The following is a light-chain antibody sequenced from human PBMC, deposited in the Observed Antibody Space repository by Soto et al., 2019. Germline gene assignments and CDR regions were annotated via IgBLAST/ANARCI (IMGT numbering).Light chain of an antibody. CDR2: GAF. CDR1: ESLITKA. CDR3: QQYGVPPLT. V-gene: IGKV3-20*01. Sequence: EIVLTQSPGTLSLSPGETATVSCRATESLITKALAWYQQKPGQAPRLLIYGAFTRDAAIPDRFNGSGSGTDFALTISRLELEDSAVYYCQQYGVPPLTFGPGTKVEIK. J-gene: IGKJ3*01.